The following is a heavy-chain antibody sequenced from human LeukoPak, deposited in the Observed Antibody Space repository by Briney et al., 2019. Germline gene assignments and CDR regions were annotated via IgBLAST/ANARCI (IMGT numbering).Heavy chain of an antibody. CDR1: GGSISSGSYY. CDR2: IYTSGST. CDR3: ARGDSWNYFDY. V-gene: IGHV4-61*02. Sequence: SETLSLTCTVSGGSISSGSYYWSWIRQPAGKGLEWIGRIYTSGSTNYNPSLKSRVTISVDTSKNQFSLKLSSVTAADTAVYYCARGDSWNYFDYWGQGTLVTVSS. J-gene: IGHJ4*02. D-gene: IGHD1-26*01.